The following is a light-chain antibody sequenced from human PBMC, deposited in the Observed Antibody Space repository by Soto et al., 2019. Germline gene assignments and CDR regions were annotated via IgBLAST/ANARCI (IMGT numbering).Light chain of an antibody. CDR3: AALDDSLHGPVV. CDR2: SNN. J-gene: IGLJ2*01. V-gene: IGLV1-44*01. CDR1: SSNIGSNT. Sequence: QSVLTQPPSASGTPGQRVTISCSGSSSNIGSNTVNWYQQLPGTAPKLLIYSNNQRPSGVPDRFSGSKSGTSASLAISGRQSEDEADYYCAALDDSLHGPVVFGGGTKLTVL.